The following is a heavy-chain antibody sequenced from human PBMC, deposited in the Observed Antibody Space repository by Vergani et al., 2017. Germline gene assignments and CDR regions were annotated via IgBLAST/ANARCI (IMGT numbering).Heavy chain of an antibody. Sequence: QVQLVQSGAEVKKPGASVKVSCKASGYTFTGYYMHWVRQAPGQGLEWMGWINPNSGGTNYAQKFRGRVTMTRDTSISTAYMELSRLRSDDTAVYYCARKVRIAAAGYYFDYWGQGTLVTVSS. CDR3: ARKVRIAAAGYYFDY. CDR1: GYTFTGYY. CDR2: INPNSGGT. D-gene: IGHD6-13*01. J-gene: IGHJ4*02. V-gene: IGHV1-2*02.